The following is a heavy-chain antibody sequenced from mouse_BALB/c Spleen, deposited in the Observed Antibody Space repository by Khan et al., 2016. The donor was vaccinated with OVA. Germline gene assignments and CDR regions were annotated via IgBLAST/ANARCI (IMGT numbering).Heavy chain of an antibody. D-gene: IGHD2-10*01. V-gene: IGHV9-3-1*01. Sequence: QIQLVQSGPELKKPGETVKISCKASGYTFTNYGMNWVKQAPGKGLKWMGWINTYTGEPTYADDFKGRFAFSLETSASTAYLQINNLKTEDTATDYCARPPYLYYVMDYWGQGTSVNVSS. J-gene: IGHJ4*01. CDR2: INTYTGEP. CDR1: GYTFTNYG. CDR3: ARPPYLYYVMDY.